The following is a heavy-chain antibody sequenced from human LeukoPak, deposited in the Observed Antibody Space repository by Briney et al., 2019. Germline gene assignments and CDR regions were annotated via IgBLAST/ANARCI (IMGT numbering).Heavy chain of an antibody. D-gene: IGHD6-6*01. CDR3: ARGQLVPPNWFDP. Sequence: ASVKVSCKASGYIFTNYGISWVRQAPGQGLEWMGWISAYNGNTNYAQKFQGRVTMTTDTSTSTAYMELRSLRSDDTAVYYCARGQLVPPNWFDPWGQGTLVTVSS. CDR2: ISAYNGNT. V-gene: IGHV1-18*01. J-gene: IGHJ5*02. CDR1: GYIFTNYG.